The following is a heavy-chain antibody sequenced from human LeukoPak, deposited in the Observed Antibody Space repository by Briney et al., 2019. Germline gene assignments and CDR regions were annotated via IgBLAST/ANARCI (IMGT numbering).Heavy chain of an antibody. J-gene: IGHJ4*02. CDR1: GGSISSGSFY. CDR3: ARGYDRNGYQSRGFDY. V-gene: IGHV4-61*02. Sequence: RSSETLSLTYTVSGGSISSGSFYWSWIRQTAGKGLEWIGRIYPSGDSQYSPSFRSRATISLDTRNQFSLKLSSVTAADTAVYFCARGYDRNGYQSRGFDYWGQGALVNVSS. CDR2: IYPSGDS. D-gene: IGHD3-22*01.